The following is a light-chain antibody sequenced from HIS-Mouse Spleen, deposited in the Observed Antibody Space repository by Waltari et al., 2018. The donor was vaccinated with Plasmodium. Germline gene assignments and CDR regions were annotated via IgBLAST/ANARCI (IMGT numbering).Light chain of an antibody. V-gene: IGLV2-8*01. Sequence: QSALTQPPSASGSPGQSVTISCTGTRSDVGGYNYVSCYQQHPGKAPKLMVYEGSKRPSGVPVLFAGSKPGNTASRTVSGLQAEDEADYYCSSYAGSNNLVFGGGTKLTVL. CDR1: RSDVGGYNY. CDR3: SSYAGSNNLV. CDR2: EGS. J-gene: IGLJ2*01.